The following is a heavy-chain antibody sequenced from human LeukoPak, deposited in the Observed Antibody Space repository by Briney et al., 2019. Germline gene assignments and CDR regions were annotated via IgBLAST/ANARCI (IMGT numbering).Heavy chain of an antibody. CDR2: INAGNGNT. V-gene: IGHV1-3*01. CDR1: GGTFSSYA. J-gene: IGHJ4*02. D-gene: IGHD2-2*01. Sequence: ASVKVSCKASGGTFSSYAISWVRQAPGQRLEWMGWINAGNGNTKYSQKFQGRVTITRDTSASTAYMELSSLRSEDTAVYYCARSIVSAGYWGQGTLVTVSS. CDR3: ARSIVSAGY.